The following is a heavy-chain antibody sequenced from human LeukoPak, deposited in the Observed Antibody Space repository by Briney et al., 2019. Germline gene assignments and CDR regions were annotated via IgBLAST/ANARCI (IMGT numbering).Heavy chain of an antibody. CDR1: GFTFSSYG. V-gene: IGHV3-30*18. J-gene: IGHJ4*02. Sequence: GGSLRLSCAASGFTFSSYGMHWVRQAPGKGLEWVAVISYDGSNKYYADSVKGRFTISRNNSKNTLYLQMNSLRAEDTAVYYCAKSQVGYDFWSGYYTDYWGQGTLVTVSS. CDR2: ISYDGSNK. D-gene: IGHD3-3*01. CDR3: AKSQVGYDFWSGYYTDY.